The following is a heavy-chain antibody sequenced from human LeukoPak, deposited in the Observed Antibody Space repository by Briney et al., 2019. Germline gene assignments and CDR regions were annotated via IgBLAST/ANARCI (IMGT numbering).Heavy chain of an antibody. D-gene: IGHD3-3*01. Sequence: ASVKVSCKASGYSFTSYGISWVRQAPGQGLEWMGWISAYNGNTNYAQKLQGRVTMTTDTSTSTAYMELRSLRSDDTAVYYCARVKGPYDFWSGYRGAEGNDAFHIWGQGTMVTVSS. J-gene: IGHJ3*02. CDR2: ISAYNGNT. CDR3: ARVKGPYDFWSGYRGAEGNDAFHI. V-gene: IGHV1-18*01. CDR1: GYSFTSYG.